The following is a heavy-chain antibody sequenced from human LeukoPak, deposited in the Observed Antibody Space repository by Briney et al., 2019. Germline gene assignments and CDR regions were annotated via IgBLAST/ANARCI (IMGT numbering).Heavy chain of an antibody. CDR1: GGSISSSSYY. CDR2: IYYSGST. J-gene: IGHJ3*02. CDR3: ARSGYKYGADALDI. Sequence: SKTLSLTCTVSGGSISSSSYYGGWIRQPPGKGLEWIGSIYYSGSTYYNPSLKSRVTMSVDTSKNQFSLKLSSVTAADTAVYYCARSGYKYGADALDIWGQGTMVTVSS. D-gene: IGHD5-18*01. V-gene: IGHV4-39*07.